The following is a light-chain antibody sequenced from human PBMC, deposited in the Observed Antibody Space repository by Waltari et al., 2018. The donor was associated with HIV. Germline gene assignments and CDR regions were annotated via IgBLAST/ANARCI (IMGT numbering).Light chain of an antibody. V-gene: IGLV3-25*03. CDR1: ALAKQY. CDR2: KDT. CDR3: QSADTSGTRV. J-gene: IGLJ1*01. Sequence: SFELTQPPSVSVSPGQTAKITCSGDALAKQYTYWYQQKPGHAPVVVIYKDTERPSGIPERFSGSSSGTTVTLTISGVQAEDEADYYCQSADTSGTRVFGSGTKVTVL.